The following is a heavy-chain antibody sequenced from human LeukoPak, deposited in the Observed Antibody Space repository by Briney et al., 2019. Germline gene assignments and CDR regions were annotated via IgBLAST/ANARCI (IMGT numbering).Heavy chain of an antibody. J-gene: IGHJ2*01. CDR2: ISGSGATT. V-gene: IGHV3-23*01. Sequence: PGGSLRLSCAASGFTFSSYAMSWVRQAPGKGLECVSAISGSGATTYYADSVKGRFTISRDNSKNTFYLQMNSLRAEDTALYFCAKDFSDDSRGGWYFDLWGRGTLVTVSS. D-gene: IGHD3-22*01. CDR3: AKDFSDDSRGGWYFDL. CDR1: GFTFSSYA.